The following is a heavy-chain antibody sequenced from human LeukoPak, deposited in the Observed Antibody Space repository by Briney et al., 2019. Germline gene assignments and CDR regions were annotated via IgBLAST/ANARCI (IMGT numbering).Heavy chain of an antibody. J-gene: IGHJ4*02. D-gene: IGHD5-12*01. V-gene: IGHV3-21*01. Sequence: PGGSLRLSCAASGFTFSAYSMNWVRQAPGKGLEWVSSISGSSTYIYYADSLKGRFTIARDNSKNSLSLQMNSLRAEDTAVYYCASRVSAGGYSGYVLDYWGQGTLVTVSS. CDR2: ISGSSTYI. CDR3: ASRVSAGGYSGYVLDY. CDR1: GFTFSAYS.